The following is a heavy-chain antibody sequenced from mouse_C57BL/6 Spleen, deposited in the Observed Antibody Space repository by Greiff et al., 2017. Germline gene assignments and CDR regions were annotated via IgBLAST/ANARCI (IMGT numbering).Heavy chain of an antibody. CDR1: GFTFSSYG. CDR2: ISSGGSYT. V-gene: IGHV5-6*02. Sequence: EVKVVESGGDLVKPGGSLKLSCAASGFTFSSYGMSWVRQTPDKRLEWVATISSGGSYTYYPDSVKGRFTISRDKAKNTLYMQISSLKSEDTAMYYCARRNGYFEYWGQGTTLTVAS. J-gene: IGHJ2*01. CDR3: ARRNGYFEY.